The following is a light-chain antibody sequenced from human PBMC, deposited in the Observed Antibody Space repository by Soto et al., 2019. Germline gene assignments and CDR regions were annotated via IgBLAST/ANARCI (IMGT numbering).Light chain of an antibody. CDR3: QNYNYWPPAT. J-gene: IGKJ4*01. V-gene: IGKV3-20*01. Sequence: EIVLTQSPGTLSLSPGERATLSCRASQSVSSSYLAWYQQKPGQPPRLLIYGASSRATGIPDRFSGSGSGTDFTLTINSLQSEDFAVYYCQNYNYWPPATFGGGTKVDIK. CDR1: QSVSSSY. CDR2: GAS.